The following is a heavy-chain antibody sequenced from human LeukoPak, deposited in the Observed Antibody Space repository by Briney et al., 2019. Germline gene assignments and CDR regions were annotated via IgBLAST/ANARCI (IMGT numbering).Heavy chain of an antibody. CDR1: GYTFTSYD. J-gene: IGHJ6*03. Sequence: ASVKVSCKASGYTFTSYDINWVRQATGQGLEWMGWMNPNSGNTGYAQKFQGRVTITRNTSISTAYMELSSLRSEDTAVYYCARDGYDSSGYYGYYYCYMDVWGKGTTVTVSS. CDR3: ARDGYDSSGYYGYYYCYMDV. D-gene: IGHD3-22*01. V-gene: IGHV1-8*03. CDR2: MNPNSGNT.